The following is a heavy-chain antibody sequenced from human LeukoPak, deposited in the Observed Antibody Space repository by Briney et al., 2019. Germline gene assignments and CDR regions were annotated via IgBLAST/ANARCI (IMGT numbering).Heavy chain of an antibody. D-gene: IGHD6-13*01. V-gene: IGHV4-39*01. CDR1: GGSISSSSHS. Sequence: SETLSLTCTVSGGSISSSSHSWGWIRQPPGKGLEWTGSIYYTGRTYYNPFLKSRVTTSVDTSKNQFSLKLSSVTAADTAVYYCAQSLGSSNWIGNWFDPWGQGTLVTISS. CDR2: IYYTGRT. J-gene: IGHJ5*02. CDR3: AQSLGSSNWIGNWFDP.